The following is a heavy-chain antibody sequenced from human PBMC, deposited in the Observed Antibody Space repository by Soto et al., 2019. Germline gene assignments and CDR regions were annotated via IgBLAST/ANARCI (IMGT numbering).Heavy chain of an antibody. CDR1: GFTFSSYA. CDR2: ISGSGGST. J-gene: IGHJ4*02. CDR3: AKDTPRDIVVVPAATNPFDY. D-gene: IGHD2-2*01. V-gene: IGHV3-23*01. Sequence: HPGGSLRLSCAASGFTFSSYAMSWVRQAPGKGLEWVSAISGSGGSTYYADSVKGRFTISRDNSKNTLYLQMNSLRAEDTAVYYCAKDTPRDIVVVPAATNPFDYWGQGTLVTAPQ.